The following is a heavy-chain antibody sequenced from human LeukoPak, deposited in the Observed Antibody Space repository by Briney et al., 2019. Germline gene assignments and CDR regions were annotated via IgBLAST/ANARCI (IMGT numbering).Heavy chain of an antibody. CDR3: ARVPPRWGSGTYTGS. Sequence: ASVKVSCKASGYTFTSYTISWVRQAPGQGLEWMGWISTYNGNTNYAQKFQGRVTVTTDTSTSTAYMELRGLSSDDTAVYYCARVPPRWGSGTYTGSWGQGTLVTVSS. J-gene: IGHJ5*02. CDR2: ISTYNGNT. D-gene: IGHD3-10*01. CDR1: GYTFTSYT. V-gene: IGHV1-18*01.